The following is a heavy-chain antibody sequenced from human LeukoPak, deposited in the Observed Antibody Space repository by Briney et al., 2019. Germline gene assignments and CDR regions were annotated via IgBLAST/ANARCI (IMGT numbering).Heavy chain of an antibody. D-gene: IGHD4-23*01. CDR2: ISAYNGNT. Sequence: ASVKDSCKASGYTFTSYGISWVRQAPGQGLEWMGWISAYNGNTNYAQKLQGRVTLATDTSTSTAYMEVRSLRSDDTAVYYCAWYGGNLDFDYWGQGTLVTVSS. V-gene: IGHV1-18*01. J-gene: IGHJ4*02. CDR1: GYTFTSYG. CDR3: AWYGGNLDFDY.